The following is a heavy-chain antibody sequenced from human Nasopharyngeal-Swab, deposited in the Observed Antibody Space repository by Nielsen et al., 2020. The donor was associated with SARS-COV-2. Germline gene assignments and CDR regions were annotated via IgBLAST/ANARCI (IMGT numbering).Heavy chain of an antibody. CDR3: ARVMFDWSVRPFDY. CDR2: INHSGST. D-gene: IGHD3-9*01. CDR1: GGSLSGHY. J-gene: IGHJ4*02. Sequence: SETLSLTCALYGGSLSGHYWNWIRQPPGKGLGWIGEINHSGSTNYNPSLKSRLTISVDTSKSQFSLKLSSVTAADTAVYSCARVMFDWSVRPFDYWGQGTLVNVSS. V-gene: IGHV4-34*01.